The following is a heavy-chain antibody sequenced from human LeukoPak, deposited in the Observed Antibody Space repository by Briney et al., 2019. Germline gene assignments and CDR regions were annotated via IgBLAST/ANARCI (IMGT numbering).Heavy chain of an antibody. V-gene: IGHV3-23*01. J-gene: IGHJ4*02. D-gene: IGHD3-3*01. CDR1: GFTFSNYA. CDR2: ISGSGGST. Sequence: GGSLRLSCAASGFTFSNYAMSWVRQAPGKGLEWISAISGSGGSTNYADSVKGRFTISRDNSKNTLYLQMSSLRAEDTAVYYCAKDGMEFWSGYSLFDSWGQGTLVTVSS. CDR3: AKDGMEFWSGYSLFDS.